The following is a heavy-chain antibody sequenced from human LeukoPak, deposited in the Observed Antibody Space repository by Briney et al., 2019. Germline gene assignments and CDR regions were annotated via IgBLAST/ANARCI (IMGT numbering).Heavy chain of an antibody. Sequence: ASVKVSCKASGYTFTSYGISWVRQAPGQGLEWVGWIRAYNGNTNYAQKLQGRVTMTTDTSTSTAYMELRSLRSDDTAVYYCARDGGPDYGDPAKFDPWGQGTLVTVSS. CDR3: ARDGGPDYGDPAKFDP. V-gene: IGHV1-18*01. J-gene: IGHJ5*02. D-gene: IGHD4-17*01. CDR2: IRAYNGNT. CDR1: GYTFTSYG.